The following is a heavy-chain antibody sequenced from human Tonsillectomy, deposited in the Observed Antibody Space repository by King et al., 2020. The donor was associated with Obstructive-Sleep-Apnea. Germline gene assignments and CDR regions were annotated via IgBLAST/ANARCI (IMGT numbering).Heavy chain of an antibody. V-gene: IGHV4-31*03. CDR1: GGSISSSGYY. CDR3: ARSTEYSNYEAY. D-gene: IGHD4-11*01. Sequence: VPLQESGPGLVKPSQTLSLTCTVSGGSISSSGYYWGWIRQHPGKGLEWIGCISHSGNTYYNPSLKSRLTISVETSKNQFLLKLASVTAADTAVYYCARSTEYSNYEAYWGQGTLVTVSS. CDR2: ISHSGNT. J-gene: IGHJ4*02.